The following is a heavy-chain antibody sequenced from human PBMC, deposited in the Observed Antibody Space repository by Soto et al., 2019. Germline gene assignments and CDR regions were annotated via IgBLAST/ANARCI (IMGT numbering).Heavy chain of an antibody. CDR3: ARGVYYYGSGSYPGADY. CDR2: IIPILGIA. Sequence: SVKVSCKASGGTFSSYTISWVRQAPGQGLEWMGRIIPILGIANYAQKFQDRVTITADKSTSTAYMELSSLRSEDTAVYYCARGVYYYGSGSYPGADYWGQGTLVTVSS. J-gene: IGHJ4*02. D-gene: IGHD3-10*01. CDR1: GGTFSSYT. V-gene: IGHV1-69*02.